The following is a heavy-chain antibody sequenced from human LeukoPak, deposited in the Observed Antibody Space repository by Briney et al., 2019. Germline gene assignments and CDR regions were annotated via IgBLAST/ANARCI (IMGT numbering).Heavy chain of an antibody. V-gene: IGHV1-18*01. CDR2: ISAYNGNT. D-gene: IGHD3-9*01. CDR3: ARGPYYDISTRRFDY. J-gene: IGHJ4*02. CDR1: GCTFTSYG. Sequence: VASVKVSCKGSGCTFTSYGISWVRQAPGQGLEWMEWISAYNGNTNYAQKLQGRVTMTTDTSTSTAYMELRSLRSDDTAVYYCARGPYYDISTRRFDYWGQGTLVTVSS.